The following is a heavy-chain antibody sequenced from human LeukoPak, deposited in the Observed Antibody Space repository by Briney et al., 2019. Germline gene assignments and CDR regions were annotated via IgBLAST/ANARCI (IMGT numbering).Heavy chain of an antibody. CDR3: ARELLLAFDI. J-gene: IGHJ3*02. CDR2: ISYDGSNK. CDR1: GFTFSSYD. Sequence: GGSLRLSCAVSGFTFSSYDMHWVRQAPGKGLEWMAVISYDGSNKYYADSVKGRFTISRDNSKNTLYLQMNSLRAKDTAVYYCARELLLAFDIWGQGTMVTVSS. V-gene: IGHV3-30-3*01. D-gene: IGHD1-26*01.